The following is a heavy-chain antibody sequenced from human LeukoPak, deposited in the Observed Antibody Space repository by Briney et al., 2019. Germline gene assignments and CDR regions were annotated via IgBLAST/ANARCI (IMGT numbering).Heavy chain of an antibody. CDR2: VKKDGSEK. CDR3: ARDSPLEYDILTEDYMDV. J-gene: IGHJ6*03. D-gene: IGHD3-9*01. Sequence: GGSLRLSCAASGFTFSRYSMNWVRQAPGKGLEWVANVKKDGSEKYYVDSVKGRFTISRDNAKTSLYLQMNSLRAEDTAVYYCARDSPLEYDILTEDYMDVWGKGTTVTISS. V-gene: IGHV3-7*01. CDR1: GFTFSRYS.